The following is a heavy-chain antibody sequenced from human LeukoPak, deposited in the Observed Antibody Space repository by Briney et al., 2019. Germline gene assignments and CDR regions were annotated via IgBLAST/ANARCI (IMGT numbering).Heavy chain of an antibody. CDR3: ARSYDGNYFDY. D-gene: IGHD4-23*01. V-gene: IGHV4-4*02. CDR2: IYHSGST. CDR1: GGSISSSNW. J-gene: IGHJ4*02. Sequence: SGTLSLTCAVSGGSISSSNWWSWVRQPPGKGLEWIGEIYHSGSTNYNPSLKSRVAISVDTSKNQFSLKLSSVTAADTAVYYCARSYDGNYFDYWGQGTLVTVSS.